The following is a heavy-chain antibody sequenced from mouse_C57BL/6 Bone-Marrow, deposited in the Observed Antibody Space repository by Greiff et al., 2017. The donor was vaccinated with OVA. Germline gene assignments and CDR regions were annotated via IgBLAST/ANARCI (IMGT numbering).Heavy chain of an antibody. CDR2: ISSGSSTI. CDR1: GFTFSDYG. J-gene: IGHJ1*03. CDR3: AKDSFDGYYVNFDV. Sequence: EVKLMESGGGLVKPGGSLKLSCAASGFTFSDYGMHWVRQAPEKGLEWVAYISSGSSTIYYADTVKGRFTISRDNAKNTLFLQMTSLRSEDTAMYYCAKDSFDGYYVNFDVWGTGTTVTVSS. D-gene: IGHD2-3*01. V-gene: IGHV5-17*01.